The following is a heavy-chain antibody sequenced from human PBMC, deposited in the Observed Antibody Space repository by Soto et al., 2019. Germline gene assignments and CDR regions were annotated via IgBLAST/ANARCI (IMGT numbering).Heavy chain of an antibody. CDR2: INHSGST. CDR1: GGSFSGYY. J-gene: IGHJ4*02. Sequence: SETLSLTCAVYGGSFSGYYWSWIRQPPGKGLEWIGEINHSGSTNYNPSLKSRVTILVDTSKNQFSLKLSSVTAADTAVYYCARVEITMVRGAEGYFDYWGQGTLVTVSS. D-gene: IGHD3-10*01. V-gene: IGHV4-34*01. CDR3: ARVEITMVRGAEGYFDY.